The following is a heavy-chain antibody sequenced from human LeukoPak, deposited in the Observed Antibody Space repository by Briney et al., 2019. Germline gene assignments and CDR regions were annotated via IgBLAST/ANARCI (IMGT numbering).Heavy chain of an antibody. D-gene: IGHD4-17*01. J-gene: IGHJ6*02. CDR3: ARDRALGTVTTKDYYGMDV. V-gene: IGHV4-34*01. Sequence: SETLSLTCAVYGGSFSGYYWSWIRQPPGKGLEWIGEINHSGSTNYNPSLKSRVTISVDTSKNQFSLKLSSVTAADTAVYYCARDRALGTVTTKDYYGMDVWGQGTTVTVSS. CDR1: GGSFSGYY. CDR2: INHSGST.